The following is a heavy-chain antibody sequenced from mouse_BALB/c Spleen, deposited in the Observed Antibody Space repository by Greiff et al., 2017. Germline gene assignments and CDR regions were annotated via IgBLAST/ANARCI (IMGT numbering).Heavy chain of an antibody. CDR3: ARVYDGYLAWFAY. Sequence: DVQLVESGGGLVQPGGSLKLSCAASGFTFSSYGMSWVRQTPDKRLELVATINSNGGSTYYPDSVKGRFTISRDNAKNTLYLQMSSLKSEDTAMYYCARVYDGYLAWFAYWGQGTLVTVSA. CDR2: INSNGGST. D-gene: IGHD2-3*01. CDR1: GFTFSSYG. V-gene: IGHV5-6-3*01. J-gene: IGHJ3*01.